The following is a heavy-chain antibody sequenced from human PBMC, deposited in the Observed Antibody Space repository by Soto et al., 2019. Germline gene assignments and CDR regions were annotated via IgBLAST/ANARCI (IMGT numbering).Heavy chain of an antibody. CDR1: GFTFSSSA. CDR2: ISGSGDRT. CDR3: ANVGDLTSL. J-gene: IGHJ4*02. V-gene: IGHV3-23*01. D-gene: IGHD4-17*01. Sequence: GGSLRLSCAASGFTFSSSAMSWVRQAPGKGLEWVSGISGSGDRTDYADSVKGRFTISRDNSKNTLYLQMNSLRAEDTAVYYCANVGDLTSLWGQGALVTVAS.